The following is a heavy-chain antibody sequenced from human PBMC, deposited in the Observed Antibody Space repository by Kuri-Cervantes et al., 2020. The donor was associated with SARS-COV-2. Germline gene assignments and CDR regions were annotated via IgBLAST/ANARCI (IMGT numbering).Heavy chain of an antibody. CDR2: IYYSGST. D-gene: IGHD4-23*01. V-gene: IGHV4-59*11. Sequence: SETLSLTCTVSGGSISSHYWSWIRQPPGKGLEWIGYIYYSGSTNYSPSLKSRVTISVDTSKNQFSLKLSSVAAADTAVYYCARDLGGSNYGGGDYWGQGTLVTVSS. J-gene: IGHJ4*02. CDR1: GGSISSHY. CDR3: ARDLGGSNYGGGDY.